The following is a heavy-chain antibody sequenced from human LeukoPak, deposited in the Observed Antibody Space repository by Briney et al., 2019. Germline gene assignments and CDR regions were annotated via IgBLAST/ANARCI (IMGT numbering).Heavy chain of an antibody. J-gene: IGHJ6*03. CDR3: ARGRSRSWYYYYYTDV. D-gene: IGHD6-13*01. CDR1: GGSFSGYY. CDR2: INHSGST. Sequence: SETLSLTCAVYGGSFSGYYWSWIRQPPGKGLEWIGEINHSGSTNYNPSLKSRVTISVDTSKNQFSLKLSSVTAADTAVYYCARGRSRSWYYYYYTDVWGKGTTVTVSS. V-gene: IGHV4-34*01.